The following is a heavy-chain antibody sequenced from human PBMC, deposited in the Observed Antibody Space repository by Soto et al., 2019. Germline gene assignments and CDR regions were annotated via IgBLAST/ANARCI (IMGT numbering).Heavy chain of an antibody. J-gene: IGHJ6*03. V-gene: IGHV3-21*01. Sequence: PGGSLRLSCAASGFNFETYSMNWVRQTPGKGLEWVSSISRGSRFLHYADSMKGRFIISREDAESSLFLQIDSLRVEDTDVYFCARDYFGSGPDYYLDVWGTGTTVTVSS. CDR2: ISRGSRFL. CDR3: ARDYFGSGPDYYLDV. D-gene: IGHD3-10*01. CDR1: GFNFETYS.